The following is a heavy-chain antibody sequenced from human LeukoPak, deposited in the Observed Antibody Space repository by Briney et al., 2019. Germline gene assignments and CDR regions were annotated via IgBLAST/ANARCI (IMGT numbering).Heavy chain of an antibody. D-gene: IGHD6-13*01. CDR3: ARVRGSSWHDYYYYHGMDV. CDR2: IYYSGST. CDR1: GGSISSYY. J-gene: IGHJ6*02. Sequence: SESLSLTCTVSGGSISSYYWSWIRQPPGKGLEWIGYIYYSGSTNYNPSLKSRVTIPVDTSKNQFSLKLSSVTAADTAVYYCARVRGSSWHDYYYYHGMDVWGQGTTVTVSS. V-gene: IGHV4-59*01.